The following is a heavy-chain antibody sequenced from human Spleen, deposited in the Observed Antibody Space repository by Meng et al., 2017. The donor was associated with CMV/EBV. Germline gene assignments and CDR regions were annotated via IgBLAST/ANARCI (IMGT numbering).Heavy chain of an antibody. J-gene: IGHJ4*02. CDR1: GFTFSSYA. V-gene: IGHV3-30-3*01. CDR3: ARHSQRGSFDY. CDR2: ISYDGSNK. D-gene: IGHD3-3*02. Sequence: GGSLRLSCAASGFTFSSYAMHWVRQAPGKGLEWVAVISYDGSNKHYADSVKGRFTISRDNSKNTLYLQMNSLRAEDTAVYYCARHSQRGSFDYWGQGALVTVSS.